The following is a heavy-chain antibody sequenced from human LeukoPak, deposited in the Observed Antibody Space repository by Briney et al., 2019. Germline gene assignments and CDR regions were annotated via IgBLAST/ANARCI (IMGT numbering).Heavy chain of an antibody. J-gene: IGHJ3*02. V-gene: IGHV3-23*01. D-gene: IGHD3-10*01. Sequence: GGSLRLSCAASGFTFSSYAMSWVRQAPGKGLEWVSAISGSGGSTYYADSVKGRFTISRDNSKNTLYPQMNSLRAEDTAVYYCAKCPNIPSSVPDDAFDIWGQGTMVTVSS. CDR3: AKCPNIPSSVPDDAFDI. CDR1: GFTFSSYA. CDR2: ISGSGGST.